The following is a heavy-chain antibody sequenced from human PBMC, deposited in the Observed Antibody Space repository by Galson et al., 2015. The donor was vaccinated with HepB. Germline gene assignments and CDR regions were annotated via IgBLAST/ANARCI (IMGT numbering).Heavy chain of an antibody. CDR2: ISSTGGNT. J-gene: IGHJ4*02. CDR1: AFTFSIYA. V-gene: IGHV3-23*01. CDR3: AKDRS. D-gene: IGHD1-14*01. Sequence: LRLSCAASAFTFSIYAMTWVRQAPGKGLEWVSTISSTGGNTYYADSVKGRFTISRDNSKNTLYLQMNSLRGEDTATYFCAKDRSWGQGTLVTVSS.